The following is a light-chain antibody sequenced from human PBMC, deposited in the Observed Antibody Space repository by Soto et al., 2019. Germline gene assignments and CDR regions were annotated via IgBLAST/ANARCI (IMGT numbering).Light chain of an antibody. CDR1: SSDFGAYNY. CDR2: DVS. J-gene: IGLJ1*01. CDR3: SSYAGSKTPYV. V-gene: IGLV2-8*01. Sequence: QSALTQPPSASGSPGQSVTISCTGTSSDFGAYNYVSWYQQHPGKAPKLMIYDVSKRPSGVPDRFSGSKSGNTASLTVSGLQAEDEADYYCSSYAGSKTPYVFGTGTKVTVL.